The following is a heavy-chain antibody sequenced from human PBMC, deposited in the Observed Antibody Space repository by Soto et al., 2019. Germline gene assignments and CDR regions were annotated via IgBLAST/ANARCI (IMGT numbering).Heavy chain of an antibody. Sequence: SETLSLTCTVSGGSISSGNYYWSWIRQPPGKGLEWIGFISYSGSAYYNPSLKSRVTVSVDTSKNQFSLNLSFVTAADTAVYYCATMGTPATGLYYFDYWGQGTLVTVSS. D-gene: IGHD2-15*01. CDR1: GGSISSGNYY. CDR2: ISYSGSA. J-gene: IGHJ4*02. CDR3: ATMGTPATGLYYFDY. V-gene: IGHV4-30-4*01.